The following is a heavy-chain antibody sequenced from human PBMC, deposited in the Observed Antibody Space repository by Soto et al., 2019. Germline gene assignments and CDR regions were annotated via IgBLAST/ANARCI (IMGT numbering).Heavy chain of an antibody. J-gene: IGHJ4*02. CDR2: ISSSSSYI. CDR1: GYIVSSYI. CDR3: VSGLIVVVPAAIRPLLAY. V-gene: IGHV3-21*01. D-gene: IGHD2-2*02. Sequence: LSLSCADSGYIVSSYIMNWVRQAPGKGLEWVSSISSSSSYIYYADSVKGRFTISRDNAKNSLYLQMNSLRAEDTAVYYCVSGLIVVVPAAIRPLLAYWGQGTLVTVSS.